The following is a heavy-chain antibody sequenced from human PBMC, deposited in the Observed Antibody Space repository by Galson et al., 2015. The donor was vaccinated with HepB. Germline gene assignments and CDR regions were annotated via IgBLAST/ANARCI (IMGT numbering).Heavy chain of an antibody. CDR3: AKDGIASAGTPYYFHY. V-gene: IGHV3-23*01. J-gene: IGHJ4*02. CDR2: ITGTGGNT. D-gene: IGHD6-13*01. CDR1: GFRFYTYA. Sequence: SLRLSCAASGFRFYTYALSWVRQAPGKGLEWASTITGTGGNTYYADSVKGRFTISEDMSKNTLYLQMNSLRVEDTAVYYCAKDGIASAGTPYYFHYWGQGTLVTVSS.